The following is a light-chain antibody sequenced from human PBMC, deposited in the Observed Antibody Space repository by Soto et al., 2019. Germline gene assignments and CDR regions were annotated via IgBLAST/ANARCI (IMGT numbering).Light chain of an antibody. CDR3: QLLT. CDR2: GAS. V-gene: IGKV3-20*01. Sequence: EIVLTQSPGTLSLSPGERATLSCRASQSISSGFLAWYQQKPGQAPRLLIHGASSRATGIPDRFSGSESGTAFTLTISRLEPEAFAIYYCQLLTFGGGTKVEIK. J-gene: IGKJ4*01. CDR1: QSISSGF.